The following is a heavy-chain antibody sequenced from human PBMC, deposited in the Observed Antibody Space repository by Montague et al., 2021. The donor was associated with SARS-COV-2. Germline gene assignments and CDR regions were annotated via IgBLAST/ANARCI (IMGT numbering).Heavy chain of an antibody. D-gene: IGHD1-14*01. V-gene: IGHV4-31*03. Sequence: TLSLTCTVPGDSISSANYYWNWIRQNPGKGLEWIGYIYYTGGTHYNPSLESRLTMSIDTSKSPFSLRLSSVTAADTAVYYCARVNITPSGFDIWGQGTVVTVSA. J-gene: IGHJ3*02. CDR3: ARVNITPSGFDI. CDR2: IYYTGGT. CDR1: GDSISSANYY.